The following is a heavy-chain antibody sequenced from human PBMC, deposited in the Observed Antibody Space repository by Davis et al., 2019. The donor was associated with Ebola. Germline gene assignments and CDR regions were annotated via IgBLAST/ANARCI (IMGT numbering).Heavy chain of an antibody. J-gene: IGHJ6*02. CDR2: ISYDGSNK. D-gene: IGHD6-13*01. CDR3: AREPVGIAIYYYYGMDV. V-gene: IGHV3-30-3*01. Sequence: GGPLRLSCAASGFTVSSNYMSWVRQAPGKGLEWVALISYDGSNKYYADSVKGRFTISRDNSKNTLYLQMNSLRAEDTAVYYCAREPVGIAIYYYYGMDVWGQGTTVTVSS. CDR1: GFTVSSNY.